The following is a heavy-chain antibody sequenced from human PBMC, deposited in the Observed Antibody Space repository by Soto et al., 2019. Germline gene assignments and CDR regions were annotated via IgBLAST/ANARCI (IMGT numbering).Heavy chain of an antibody. D-gene: IGHD2-2*01. J-gene: IGHJ5*02. Sequence: ASVXVACKASGYTFTIYGISFFRQAPGQGLECMGWISSYNGNTNYAQKVQGRVTLTTDTSTSTTYMELRSLRSDDTAVYYCARGTTYCSTKDCFSGVTWFDPWGQRTLVNV. CDR1: GYTFTIYG. CDR2: ISSYNGNT. CDR3: ARGTTYCSTKDCFSGVTWFDP. V-gene: IGHV1-18*04.